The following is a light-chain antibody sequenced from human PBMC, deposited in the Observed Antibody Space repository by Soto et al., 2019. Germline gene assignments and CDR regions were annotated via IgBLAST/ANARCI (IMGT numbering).Light chain of an antibody. CDR1: QSISGW. J-gene: IGKJ1*01. Sequence: DTQLTQSPSTLSASVGDRVTITCRASQSISGWLAWYQQKPGKAPTLLIYDSSTLESGVPSRSSGSGSGTEFTLTISSLQPDDFATYYCQHYNSYSEAFGQGTKVDI. CDR2: DSS. V-gene: IGKV1-5*01. CDR3: QHYNSYSEA.